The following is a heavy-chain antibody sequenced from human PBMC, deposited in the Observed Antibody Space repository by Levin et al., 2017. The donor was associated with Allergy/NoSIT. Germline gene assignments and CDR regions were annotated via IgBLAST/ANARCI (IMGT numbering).Heavy chain of an antibody. J-gene: IGHJ6*02. V-gene: IGHV1-8*01. Sequence: ASVKVSCKASGYTFTSYDINWVRQATGQGLEWMGWMNPNSGNTGYAQKFQGRVTMTRNTSISTAYMELSSLRSEDTAVYYCARAPGMYYGSGSYCMDVWGQGTTVTVSS. D-gene: IGHD3-10*01. CDR1: GYTFTSYD. CDR3: ARAPGMYYGSGSYCMDV. CDR2: MNPNSGNT.